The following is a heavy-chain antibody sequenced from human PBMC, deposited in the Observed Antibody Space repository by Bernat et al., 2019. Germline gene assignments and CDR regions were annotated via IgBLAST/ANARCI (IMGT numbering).Heavy chain of an antibody. J-gene: IGHJ6*03. CDR1: GVSIRDYY. CDR3: ARIRADRDFWSPSNYYHYMDV. CDR2: TYSSGST. D-gene: IGHD3-3*01. Sequence: QVQLQESGPRLVKPSETLSLTCSVSGVSIRDYYWMWIRQPPGKGLEWIGYTYSSGSTNYNSSLKSRVTISVDTSKKLFSLNLSSVTAADMAIYYCARIRADRDFWSPSNYYHYMDVWGNGTTVTVSS. V-gene: IGHV4-59*01.